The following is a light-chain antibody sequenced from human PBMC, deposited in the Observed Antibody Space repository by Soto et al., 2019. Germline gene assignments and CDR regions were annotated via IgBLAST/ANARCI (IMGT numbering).Light chain of an antibody. CDR3: QQYPNSPLT. CDR2: GVS. V-gene: IGKV3-20*01. J-gene: IGKJ4*01. CDR1: QSLCNTC. Sequence: EVLLTQSPGTLSLSPGDTATLSCRASQSLCNTCLAWYQQKPGQAPRLLILGVSNRATGVPDKFSGSGSGTDFTLTISRLEPEDFAVYYCQQYPNSPLTFGGGTKVEF.